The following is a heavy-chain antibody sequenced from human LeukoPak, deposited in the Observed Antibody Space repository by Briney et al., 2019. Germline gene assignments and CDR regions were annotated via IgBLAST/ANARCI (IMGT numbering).Heavy chain of an antibody. CDR1: GFNFSSYG. V-gene: IGHV3-30*02. CDR3: AKKPGGPYSYGYESGDP. D-gene: IGHD5-18*01. Sequence: PGGSLRLSCAASGFNFSSYGMPWVRQAPGKGLEWVAFIRYDGSNKYYADSVKGRFTISRDNSKNTLYLRMNSLRAEDTAVYYCAKKPGGPYSYGYESGDPWGQGTLVTVSS. J-gene: IGHJ5*02. CDR2: IRYDGSNK.